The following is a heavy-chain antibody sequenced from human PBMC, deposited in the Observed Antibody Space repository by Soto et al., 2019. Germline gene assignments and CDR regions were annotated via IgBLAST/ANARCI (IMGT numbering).Heavy chain of an antibody. CDR2: IYPGDSDT. D-gene: IGHD2-15*01. V-gene: IGHV5-51*01. Sequence: GESLKISCKGSGYSFTSYWIGWVRQMPGKGLEWMGIIYPGDSDTRYSPSFQGQVTISADKSISTAYLQWSSLKASDTAMYYCARSVAANYYYYGMDVWGQGTTVTVSS. CDR3: ARSVAANYYYYGMDV. CDR1: GYSFTSYW. J-gene: IGHJ6*02.